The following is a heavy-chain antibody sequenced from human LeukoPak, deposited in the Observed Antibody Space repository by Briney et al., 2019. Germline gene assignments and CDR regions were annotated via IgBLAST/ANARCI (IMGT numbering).Heavy chain of an antibody. V-gene: IGHV4-59*01. Sequence: SETLSLTCTVSGGSISSYYWSWIRQPPGKGLEWIGYIYYSGSTNCNPSVKSRVAMSVDTSKKQFSLKLSSLTAADMAVYYCARGGTAVIAPYAFDIWGQGTMVTVSS. CDR3: ARGGTAVIAPYAFDI. CDR1: GGSISSYY. CDR2: IYYSGST. J-gene: IGHJ3*02. D-gene: IGHD4-23*01.